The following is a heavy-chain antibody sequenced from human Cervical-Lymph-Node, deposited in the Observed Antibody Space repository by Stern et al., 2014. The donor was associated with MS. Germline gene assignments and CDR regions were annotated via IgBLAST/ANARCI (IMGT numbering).Heavy chain of an antibody. CDR3: ARGRELLSLDY. D-gene: IGHD1-26*01. J-gene: IGHJ4*02. Sequence: VQLVESGAEVKKPGASVKVSCKASGYTFTSYDINWVRPGTGQGLEWMGWMNPYSGNAVYEQKFQGRVTMTRDTSTSTAYLELTSLRSEDTAVFYCARGRELLSLDYWGQGTLVTVSS. CDR2: MNPYSGNA. CDR1: GYTFTSYD. V-gene: IGHV1-8*01.